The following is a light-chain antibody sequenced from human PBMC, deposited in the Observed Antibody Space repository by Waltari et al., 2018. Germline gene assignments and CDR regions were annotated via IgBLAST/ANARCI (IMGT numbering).Light chain of an antibody. Sequence: DYQMTQSPSTLSASVGDRVTITCRASQNVDRLVAWYQQKPGKAPKLLIYKASILETGVPSRFVGSGSGTEFTLTINSLQPDDFATYYCKQYINYWTFGQGTKVESK. CDR3: KQYINYWT. V-gene: IGKV1-5*03. CDR2: KAS. J-gene: IGKJ1*01. CDR1: QNVDRL.